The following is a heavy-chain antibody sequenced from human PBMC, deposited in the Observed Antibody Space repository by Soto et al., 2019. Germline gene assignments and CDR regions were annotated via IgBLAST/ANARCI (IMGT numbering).Heavy chain of an antibody. V-gene: IGHV3-30*18. J-gene: IGHJ4*02. CDR3: AKVSRHPDLYYFDY. Sequence: QVQLVESGGGVVQPGRSLRLSCAASGFTFSSYGMHWVRQAPGKGLEWVAVISYDGSNKYYADSVKGRFTISRDNSKNTLYLQMNSLRAEDTAVYYCAKVSRHPDLYYFDYWGQGTLVTVSS. CDR2: ISYDGSNK. CDR1: GFTFSSYG.